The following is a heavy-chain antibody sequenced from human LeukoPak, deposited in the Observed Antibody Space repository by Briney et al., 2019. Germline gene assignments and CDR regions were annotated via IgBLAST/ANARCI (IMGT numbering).Heavy chain of an antibody. CDR3: IVFGDSNH. CDR2: THSSGGT. J-gene: IGHJ5*02. D-gene: IGHD4-17*01. CDR1: GFTGSHNY. Sequence: GGSLRLSCAASGFTGSHNYMSWVRQAPGKGLEWVSATHSSGGTYHADSVKGRFTISRDTSKNTLYLQINSLSVEDTAVYYCIVFGDSNHWGQGTLVTVSS. V-gene: IGHV3-53*01.